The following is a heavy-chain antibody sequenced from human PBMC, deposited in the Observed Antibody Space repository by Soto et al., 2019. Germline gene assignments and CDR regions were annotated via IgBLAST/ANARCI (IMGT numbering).Heavy chain of an antibody. V-gene: IGHV1-18*01. J-gene: IGHJ6*02. CDR1: GYTFTNYG. CDR2: ISTYSGNT. CDR3: ARAWGQQWLPYGLDV. D-gene: IGHD6-19*01. Sequence: QVQLVQSGGEVKKPGASVKVSCKASGYTFTNYGISWVRQAPGQGLEWMGWISTYSGNTVYAQKLQGRVTMTTDTYTNRAYVELRSMRSADTAVYDCARAWGQQWLPYGLDVWGQGTTVTVSS.